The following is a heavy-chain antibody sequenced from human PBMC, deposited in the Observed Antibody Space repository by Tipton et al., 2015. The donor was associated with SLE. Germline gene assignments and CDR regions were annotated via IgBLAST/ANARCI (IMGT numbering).Heavy chain of an antibody. CDR1: GVSISVSHW. J-gene: IGHJ4*02. D-gene: IGHD2-2*01. Sequence: TLSLTCAVSGVSISVSHWWSWVRQSPGKGLEWIGEVYHSGSTNYNPSLKSRVTISVDTSKNQFSLKLSSVTAADSAVYYCARDRLRYCSSTRCLGFDYWGQGTLVTVSS. V-gene: IGHV4-4*02. CDR2: VYHSGST. CDR3: ARDRLRYCSSTRCLGFDY.